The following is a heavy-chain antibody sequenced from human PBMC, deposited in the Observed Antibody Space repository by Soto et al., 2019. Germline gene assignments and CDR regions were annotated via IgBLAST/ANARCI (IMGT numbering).Heavy chain of an antibody. D-gene: IGHD3-22*01. V-gene: IGHV3-30-3*01. CDR1: GFTFSSYA. CDR3: ARGPMYYYDSSGYYPGY. Sequence: GSLRLSCAASGFTFSSYAMHWVRQAPGKGLEWVAVISYDGSNKYYADSVKGRFTISRDNSKNTLYLQMNSLRAEDTAVYYCARGPMYYYDSSGYYPGYWGQGTLVTVSS. CDR2: ISYDGSNK. J-gene: IGHJ4*02.